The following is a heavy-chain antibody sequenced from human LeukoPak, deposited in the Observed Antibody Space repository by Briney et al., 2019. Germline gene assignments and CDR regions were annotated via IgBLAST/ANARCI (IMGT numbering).Heavy chain of an antibody. CDR2: IYYSGNT. D-gene: IGHD3/OR15-3a*01. CDR1: GVSISSSNSY. CDR3: ARQTGSGLFILP. V-gene: IGHV4-39*01. J-gene: IGHJ4*02. Sequence: SETLSLTCTVSGVSISSSNSYWGWLRQPPGKRLEWIGSIYYSGNTYYNASLKSQVSISMDTSKNQFSLKLTSVTAADTAVYYCARQTGSGLFILPGGQGTLVTVSS.